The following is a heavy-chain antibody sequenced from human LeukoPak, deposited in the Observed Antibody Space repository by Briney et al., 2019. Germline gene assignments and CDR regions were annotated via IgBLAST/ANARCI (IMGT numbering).Heavy chain of an antibody. CDR3: ARDEWTVRGNGGNSDWFDP. CDR2: INAGNGNT. J-gene: IGHJ5*02. D-gene: IGHD4-23*01. V-gene: IGHV1-3*01. CDR1: GYTFTSYA. Sequence: GASVKVSCKASGYTFTSYAMHWVRQAPGQRLEWMGWINAGNGNTKYSQKFQGRVTITRDTSASTAYMGLSSLRSEDTAVYYCARDEWTVRGNGGNSDWFDPWGQGTLVTVSS.